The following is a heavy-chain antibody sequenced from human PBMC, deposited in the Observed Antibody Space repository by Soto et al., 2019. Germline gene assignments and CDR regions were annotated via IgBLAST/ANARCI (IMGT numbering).Heavy chain of an antibody. CDR2: ISGSGGST. V-gene: IGHV3-23*01. CDR1: GFTFSSYA. J-gene: IGHJ4*02. D-gene: IGHD2-2*01. CDR3: AKPGVVVLEVAPYFDY. Sequence: GGSLRLSCAASGFTFSSYAMSWVRQAPGKGLEWVSAISGSGGSTYYADSVKGRFTISRDNSRNTLYLQMNSLRAEDTAVYYCAKPGVVVLEVAPYFDYWGQGTLVTVSS.